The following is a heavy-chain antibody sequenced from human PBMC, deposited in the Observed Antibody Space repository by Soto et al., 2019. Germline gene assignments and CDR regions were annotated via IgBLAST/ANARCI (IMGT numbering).Heavy chain of an antibody. CDR2: ISSSGSTI. V-gene: IGHV3-11*01. D-gene: IGHD1-20*01. Sequence: GGSLSPSSAAAGFTSSDSYLSWLRPAPGKGLEWVSYISSSGSTIYYADSVKGRFTISRDNAKNSLYLQMNSLRAEDTAMYYCARDVSVTGYQYYFDYWGQGTLVTVSS. CDR1: GFTSSDSY. J-gene: IGHJ4*02. CDR3: ARDVSVTGYQYYFDY.